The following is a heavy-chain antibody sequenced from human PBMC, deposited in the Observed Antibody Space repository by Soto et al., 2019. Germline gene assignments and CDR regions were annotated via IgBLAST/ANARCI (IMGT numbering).Heavy chain of an antibody. CDR2: INAGNGNT. CDR3: ARDRYSGYAVLFHY. CDR1: GYTFTSYA. V-gene: IGHV1-3*01. Sequence: QVQLVQSGAEVKKPGASVKVSCKASGYTFTSYAMHWVRQAPGQRLEWMGWINAGNGNTKYSQKFQGRVTITRDTSASTAYMELSSLRSDDTAVYYFARDRYSGYAVLFHYWRHGTLVTVSS. D-gene: IGHD5-12*01. J-gene: IGHJ4*01.